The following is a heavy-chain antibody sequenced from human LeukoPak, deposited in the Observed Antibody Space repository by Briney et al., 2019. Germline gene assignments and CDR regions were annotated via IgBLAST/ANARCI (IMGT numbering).Heavy chain of an antibody. CDR3: AKARSGWYLLDAFDI. CDR2: MSGSGGST. Sequence: GGSLRLSCAASTLTFSSHAMSLVRQAPGKGLEWVSGMSGSGGSTYYADSVKGRFTVSRDNSKNTLYLQMNSLRAEDTATYYCAKARSGWYLLDAFDIWGQGTMVTVSS. CDR1: TLTFSSHA. J-gene: IGHJ3*02. D-gene: IGHD6-19*01. V-gene: IGHV3-23*01.